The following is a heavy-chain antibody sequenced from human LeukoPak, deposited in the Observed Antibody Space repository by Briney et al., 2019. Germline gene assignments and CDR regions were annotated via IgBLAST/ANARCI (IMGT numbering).Heavy chain of an antibody. D-gene: IGHD4-23*01. CDR1: GFIVSTNY. CDR3: ARDSGTTVGYFDC. Sequence: PGGSLRLSCAASGFIVSTNYMSWVRQAPGRGLEWVSVIYSGGNTYYADSVKGRFTISRDNSKNTLYLQMNSLRAEDTAVYYCARDSGTTVGYFDCWGQGTLVTVSS. J-gene: IGHJ4*02. V-gene: IGHV3-66*01. CDR2: IYSGGNT.